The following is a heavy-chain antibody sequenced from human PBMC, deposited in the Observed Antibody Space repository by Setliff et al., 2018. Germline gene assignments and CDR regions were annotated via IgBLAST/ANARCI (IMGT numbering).Heavy chain of an antibody. D-gene: IGHD2-2*01. CDR1: GGSFTTYF. Sequence: TSETLSLTCAVYGGSFTTYFWSWIRQPPGKGLEWIGEISHSGSTNYNPSLKSRVTMSVDRSKNRFSLNLNSVTAADTAVYYFRLAHCSSPSCEEALDYWSQGTLVTVSS. J-gene: IGHJ4*02. CDR2: ISHSGST. V-gene: IGHV4-34*01. CDR3: RLAHCSSPSCEEALDY.